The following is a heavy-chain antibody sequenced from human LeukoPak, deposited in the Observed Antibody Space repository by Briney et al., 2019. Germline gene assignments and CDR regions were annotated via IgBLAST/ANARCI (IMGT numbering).Heavy chain of an antibody. D-gene: IGHD3-10*01. J-gene: IGHJ3*02. V-gene: IGHV3-48*01. Sequence: SGGSLRLPCAASGFTFSSYSMNWVRQAPGKGLEWVSYISSSSSTIYYADSVKGRFTISRDNAKNSLYLQMNSLRAEDTAVYYCARVVGSGSPPSGAFDIWGQGTMVTVSS. CDR3: ARVVGSGSPPSGAFDI. CDR2: ISSSSSTI. CDR1: GFTFSSYS.